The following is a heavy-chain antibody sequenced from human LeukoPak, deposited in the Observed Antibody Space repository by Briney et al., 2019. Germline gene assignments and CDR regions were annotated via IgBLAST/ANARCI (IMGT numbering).Heavy chain of an antibody. CDR2: IWYDGSYK. Sequence: GGSLRLSCAASGFTFSSYGMHWLRQAPGKGLEWVAVIWYDGSYKYYADSVKGRFTISRDNSKNTLYLQMNSLRAEDTAVYYCAKGAGRDSSGWYWYFDLWGRGTLVTVSS. J-gene: IGHJ2*01. D-gene: IGHD6-19*01. V-gene: IGHV3-33*06. CDR3: AKGAGRDSSGWYWYFDL. CDR1: GFTFSSYG.